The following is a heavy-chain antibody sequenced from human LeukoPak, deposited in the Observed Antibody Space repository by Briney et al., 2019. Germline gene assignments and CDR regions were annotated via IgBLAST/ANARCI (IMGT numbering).Heavy chain of an antibody. CDR2: IYSGGNT. D-gene: IGHD6-13*01. V-gene: IGHV3-23*03. J-gene: IGHJ4*02. Sequence: GSLRLSCAASGFTFSSYAMSWVRQAPGKGLEWLSVIYSGGNTYYADSVKGRFTISRDNSKNTLYLQMNSLRVEDTAVYYCARCSPFDYWGQGTLVTVSS. CDR3: ARCSPFDY. CDR1: GFTFSSYA.